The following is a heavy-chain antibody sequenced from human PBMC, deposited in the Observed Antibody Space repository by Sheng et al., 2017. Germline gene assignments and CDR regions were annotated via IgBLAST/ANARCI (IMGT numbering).Heavy chain of an antibody. CDR2: IYHSGST. V-gene: IGHV4-38-2*02. J-gene: IGHJ5*02. CDR3: ARDRLTFRGWFDP. Sequence: QVQLQESGPGLVKPSETLSLTCTVSGYSISSGYYWGWIRQPPGKGLEWIGSIYHSGSTYYNPSLKSRVTISVDTSKNQFSLKLSSVTAADTAVYYCARDRLTFRGWFDPWGQGTLVTVSS. D-gene: IGHD2-21*02. CDR1: GYSISSGYY.